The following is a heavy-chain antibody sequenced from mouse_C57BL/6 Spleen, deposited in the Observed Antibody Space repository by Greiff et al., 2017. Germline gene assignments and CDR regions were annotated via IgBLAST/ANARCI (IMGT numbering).Heavy chain of an antibody. CDR1: GYTFTSYW. J-gene: IGHJ1*03. D-gene: IGHD1-1*01. CDR2: INPRNGGT. CDR3: ARWYYSSSYGHWYFDV. V-gene: IGHV1-53*01. Sequence: QVQLQQPGTELVKPGASVKLSCKASGYTFTSYWMHWVKQRPGQGLEWIGNINPRNGGTNYNEKLKSKATLTVYKSSSTAYMQLSSLTSEDSAVYYCARWYYSSSYGHWYFDVWGTGTTVTVSS.